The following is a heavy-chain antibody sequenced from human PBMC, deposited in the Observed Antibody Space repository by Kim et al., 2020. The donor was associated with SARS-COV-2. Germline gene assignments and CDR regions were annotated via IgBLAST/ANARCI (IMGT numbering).Heavy chain of an antibody. CDR3: ARVYYYDSSGYRTGFDP. D-gene: IGHD3-22*01. CDR2: IYPGDSDT. CDR1: GSSFTSYW. Sequence: GESLKISCKGSGSSFTSYWIGWVRQMPGKGLEWMGIIYPGDSDTRYSPSFQGQVTISADKSISTAYLQWSSLKASDTAMYYCARVYYYDSSGYRTGFDPWGQGTLVTVSS. J-gene: IGHJ5*02. V-gene: IGHV5-51*01.